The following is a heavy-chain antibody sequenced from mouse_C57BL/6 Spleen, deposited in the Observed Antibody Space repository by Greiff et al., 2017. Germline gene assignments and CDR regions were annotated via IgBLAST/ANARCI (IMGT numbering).Heavy chain of an antibody. Sequence: VQLQQSGPVLVKPGASVKMSCKASGYTFTDYYMNWVKQSHGKSLEWIGVINPYNGGTSSNQKFKGKATLTVDKSSSTAYMELNSLTSEDSAVYYCARFVYYDYLYYYAMDYWGQGTSVTVSS. J-gene: IGHJ4*01. CDR1: GYTFTDYY. CDR3: ARFVYYDYLYYYAMDY. D-gene: IGHD2-4*01. CDR2: INPYNGGT. V-gene: IGHV1-19*01.